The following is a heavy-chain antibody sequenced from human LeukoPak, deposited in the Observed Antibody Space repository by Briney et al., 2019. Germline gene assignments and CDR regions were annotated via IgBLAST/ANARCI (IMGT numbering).Heavy chain of an antibody. CDR2: ISYDGSNK. J-gene: IGHJ6*03. Sequence: SCKASGYTFTGYYMHWVRQAPGKGLEWVAVISYDGSNKYYADSVKGRFTISRDNSKNTLYLQMNSLRAEDTAVYYCAKARYYYYMDVWGKGITVTVSS. CDR1: GYTFTGYY. V-gene: IGHV3-30*18. CDR3: AKARYYYYMDV.